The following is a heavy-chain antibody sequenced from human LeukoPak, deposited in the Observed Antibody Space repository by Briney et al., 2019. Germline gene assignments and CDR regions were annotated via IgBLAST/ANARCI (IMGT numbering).Heavy chain of an antibody. J-gene: IGHJ3*02. Sequence: GGSLRLSCAASGFTFSGYWMTWVRQAPGKGLEWVSSISSSSSYIYYADSVKGRFTISRDNAKNSLYLQMNSLRAEDTAVYYCARDRYYYDSSGSQQAFDIWGQGTMVTVSS. CDR2: ISSSSSYI. V-gene: IGHV3-21*01. CDR1: GFTFSGYW. D-gene: IGHD3-22*01. CDR3: ARDRYYYDSSGSQQAFDI.